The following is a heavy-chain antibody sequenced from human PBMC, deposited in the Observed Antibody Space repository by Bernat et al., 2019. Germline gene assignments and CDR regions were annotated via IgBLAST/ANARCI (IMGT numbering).Heavy chain of an antibody. V-gene: IGHV3-48*03. D-gene: IGHD1-7*01. CDR2: ISSSGSTI. CDR1: GFTFSSYE. J-gene: IGHJ3*02. Sequence: EVQLVESGGGLVQPGGSLRLSCAASGFTFSSYEMNWVRQAPGKGLEWVSYISSSGSTIYYADSVKGRFTISRDNAKNSLYLQMNSLRAEDTAVYYCARGSSPWNYGYDIWGRGTMVSVSS. CDR3: ARGSSPWNYGYDI.